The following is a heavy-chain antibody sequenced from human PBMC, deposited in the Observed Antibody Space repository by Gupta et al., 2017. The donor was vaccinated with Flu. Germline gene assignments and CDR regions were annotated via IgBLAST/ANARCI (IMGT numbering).Heavy chain of an antibody. V-gene: IGHV4-39*01. Sequence: IRQPPGKGLEWIGSIYYSGSTYYNPSLKSRVTISVDTSKNQFSLKLSSVTAADTAVYYCAISYGDYVDGMDVWGQGTTVTVSS. CDR3: AISYGDYVDGMDV. D-gene: IGHD4-17*01. CDR2: IYYSGST. J-gene: IGHJ6*02.